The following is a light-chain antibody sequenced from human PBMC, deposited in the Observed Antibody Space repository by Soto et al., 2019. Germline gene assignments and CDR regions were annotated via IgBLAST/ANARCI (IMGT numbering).Light chain of an antibody. Sequence: LTQSPSTLSASVGDTVILTCRASQDVSPCLAWYQEKPGQPPRLLIYDASSWDTGIPARFRGSGSGTEFTLTINNLEPEDFAVYYCQQHSNCPDTFGPGTRVEIK. CDR2: DAS. CDR1: QDVSPC. V-gene: IGKV3-11*01. CDR3: QQHSNCPDT. J-gene: IGKJ3*01.